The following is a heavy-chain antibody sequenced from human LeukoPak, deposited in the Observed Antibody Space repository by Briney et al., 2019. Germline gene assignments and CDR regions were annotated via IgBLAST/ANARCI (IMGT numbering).Heavy chain of an antibody. J-gene: IGHJ4*02. CDR1: SVFISSGGYS. D-gene: IGHD4-17*01. V-gene: IGHV4-30-2*01. CDR2: IHHGGTS. Sequence: SETLSLTRAVSSVFISSGGYSWSWIRQPPGKGPEWVGYIHHGGTSCSSPSLKSRVTISVDRSNNQFSLSLSSMTAADTAVYYCTTYHDYGDNRVDYWGQGILVTVSS. CDR3: TTYHDYGDNRVDY.